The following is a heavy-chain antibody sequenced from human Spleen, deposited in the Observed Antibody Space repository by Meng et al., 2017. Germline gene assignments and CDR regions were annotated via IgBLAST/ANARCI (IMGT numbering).Heavy chain of an antibody. CDR1: SYTFTGYG. Sequence: ASVKVSCKASSYTFTGYGITWVRQAPGQGLEWMGWISAYNGNTNYAQKLQGRVTMTTDTSTSTAYMELRSLRSDDTAVYYCARIKDGHDIDAFDIWGQGTMVTVSS. CDR2: ISAYNGNT. D-gene: IGHD5-12*01. CDR3: ARIKDGHDIDAFDI. V-gene: IGHV1-18*01. J-gene: IGHJ3*02.